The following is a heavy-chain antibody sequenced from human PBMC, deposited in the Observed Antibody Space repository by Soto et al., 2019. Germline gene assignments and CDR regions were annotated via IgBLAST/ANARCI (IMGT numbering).Heavy chain of an antibody. CDR2: INPTSGSP. J-gene: IGHJ6*02. Sequence: QVQLVQSGAEVKKPGASVKISCKASGYTFTTYYIHWVRQAPGQGLEWMGIINPTSGSPGYAQKFQVSGTMTRGTPTSTFYMELSSLRSEDTAVYYCARGNALPYYYYGLDVWGQGTTVTVSS. CDR1: GYTFTTYY. V-gene: IGHV1-46*03. D-gene: IGHD1-1*01. CDR3: ARGNALPYYYYGLDV.